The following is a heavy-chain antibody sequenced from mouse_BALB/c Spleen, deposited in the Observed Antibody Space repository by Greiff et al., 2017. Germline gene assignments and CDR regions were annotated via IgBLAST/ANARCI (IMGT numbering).Heavy chain of an antibody. CDR3: ARYDKGDYAMDY. Sequence: QVQLQQSGAELVRPGASVKFSCKASGYTFTSYWMQWVKQRPGQGLEWIGAIYPGGGETRYTQTFKGKVTLTADKSSSTAYMQLSRVASEDTAVYYCARYDKGDYAMDYWGQGTSVTVSA. J-gene: IGHJ4*01. CDR2: IYPGGGET. CDR1: GYTFTSYW. D-gene: IGHD2-10*02. V-gene: IGHV1-87*01.